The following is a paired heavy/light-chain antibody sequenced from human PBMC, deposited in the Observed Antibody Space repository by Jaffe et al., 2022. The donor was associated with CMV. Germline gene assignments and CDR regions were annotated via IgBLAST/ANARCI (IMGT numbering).Light chain of an antibody. V-gene: IGLV1-47*01. J-gene: IGLJ3*02. CDR1: SSNIGSNY. CDR3: AAWDDSLRV. CDR2: RNN. Sequence: QSVLTQPPSASGTPGQRVTISCSGSSSNIGSNYVYWYQQLPGTAPKLLIYRNNQRPSGVPDRFSGSKSGTSASLAISGLRSEDEADYYCAAWDDSLRVFGGGTKLTVL.
Heavy chain of an antibody. Sequence: EVQLVQSGAEVKKPGESLRISCKGSGYSFTSYWISWVRQMPGKGLEWMGRIDPSDSYTNYSPSFQGHVTISADKSISTAYLQWSSLKASDTAMYYCASIDSYYDSSGPTLDAFDIWGQGTMVTVSS. J-gene: IGHJ3*02. V-gene: IGHV5-10-1*03. CDR2: IDPSDSYT. CDR1: GYSFTSYW. CDR3: ASIDSYYDSSGPTLDAFDI. D-gene: IGHD3-22*01.